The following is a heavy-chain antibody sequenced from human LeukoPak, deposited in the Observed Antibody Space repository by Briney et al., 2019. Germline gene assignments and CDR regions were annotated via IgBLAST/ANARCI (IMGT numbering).Heavy chain of an antibody. Sequence: SETLSLTCTVSGGSISSSSYYWGWIRQPPGKGLEWIGRIYYSGSTYYNPSLKSRVTISVDTSKNQFSLKLSSVTAADTAVYYCASNSRYSGTYFFDYWGQGTLVTVSS. V-gene: IGHV4-39*01. D-gene: IGHD1-26*01. J-gene: IGHJ4*02. CDR3: ASNSRYSGTYFFDY. CDR1: GGSISSSSYY. CDR2: IYYSGST.